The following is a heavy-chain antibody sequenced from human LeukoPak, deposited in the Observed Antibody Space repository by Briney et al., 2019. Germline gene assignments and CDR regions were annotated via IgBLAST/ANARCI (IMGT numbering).Heavy chain of an antibody. Sequence: SETLSLTCAVYGGSFSGYYWSWIPQPPGKGLEWIGEIKHRGSTNYNPSLKSRVTISVETSKNQFSLKLSSVTAADTAVYYCASRFLLWFGELPRRDMDVWGQGTTVTVSS. CDR2: IKHRGST. J-gene: IGHJ6*02. V-gene: IGHV4-34*01. D-gene: IGHD3-10*01. CDR3: ASRFLLWFGELPRRDMDV. CDR1: GGSFSGYY.